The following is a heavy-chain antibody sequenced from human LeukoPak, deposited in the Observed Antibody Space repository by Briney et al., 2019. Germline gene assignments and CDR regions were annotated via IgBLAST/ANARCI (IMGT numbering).Heavy chain of an antibody. J-gene: IGHJ4*02. D-gene: IGHD3-22*01. Sequence: ASVKVSCKVSGYTLTELSMHWVRQAPGKGLEWMGGFDPEDGETIYAQKFQGRVTMTEHTSTDTAYMELSSLRSEDTAVYYCATWGVVVIAFDYWGQGTLVTVSS. CDR3: ATWGVVVIAFDY. V-gene: IGHV1-24*01. CDR1: GYTLTELS. CDR2: FDPEDGET.